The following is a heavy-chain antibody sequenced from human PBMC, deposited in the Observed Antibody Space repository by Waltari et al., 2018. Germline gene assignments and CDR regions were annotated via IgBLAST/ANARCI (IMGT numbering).Heavy chain of an antibody. CDR3: ARDIAVAGFDY. CDR2: ISSSGSTI. V-gene: IGHV3-48*03. Sequence: EVQLVESGGGLVQPGGSLRLSCAASGFTFSSSEMNWVRQAPGKGLEWVSYISSSGSTIYYADSVKGRFTISRDNAKNSLYLQMNSLRAEDTAVYYCARDIAVAGFDYWGQGTLVTVSS. D-gene: IGHD6-19*01. J-gene: IGHJ4*02. CDR1: GFTFSSSE.